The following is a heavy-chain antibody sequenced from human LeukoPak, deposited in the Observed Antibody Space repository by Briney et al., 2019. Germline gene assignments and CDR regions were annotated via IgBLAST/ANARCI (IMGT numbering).Heavy chain of an antibody. J-gene: IGHJ4*02. CDR2: ISWNSGSI. D-gene: IGHD3-22*01. CDR3: AKDTGVYYYDSSGYYAFDY. Sequence: GGSLRLFCAASGFTFDDYAMHWVRQAPGKGLEWVSGISWNSGSIGYADSVKGRFTISRDNAKNSLYLQMNSLRAEDTALYYCAKDTGVYYYDSSGYYAFDYWGQGTLVTVSS. CDR1: GFTFDDYA. V-gene: IGHV3-9*01.